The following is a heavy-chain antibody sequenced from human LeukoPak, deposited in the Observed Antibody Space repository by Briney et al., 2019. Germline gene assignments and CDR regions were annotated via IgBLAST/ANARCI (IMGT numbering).Heavy chain of an antibody. CDR1: GFTFGDYG. CDR2: INWNGGST. J-gene: IGHJ4*02. V-gene: IGHV3-20*04. Sequence: GGSLRLSCTASGFTFGDYGMSWVRQAPGKGLEWVSGINWNGGSTGYADSVKGRFTISRDNAKNSLYLQMNSLRAEDTAVYYCARDVDIVLVVAAKSFDYWGQGTLVTVSS. CDR3: ARDVDIVLVVAAKSFDY. D-gene: IGHD2-15*01.